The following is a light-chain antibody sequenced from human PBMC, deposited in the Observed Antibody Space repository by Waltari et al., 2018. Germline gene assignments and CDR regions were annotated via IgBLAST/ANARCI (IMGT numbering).Light chain of an antibody. J-gene: IGLJ2*01. CDR1: SGSVTDSHF. V-gene: IGLV7-46*01. CDR2: DTS. CDR3: LLYYNGIVV. Sequence: QTVVTQEPSLTVSPGGTVTLTCGSSSGSVTDSHFASWFQQKPGQAPTTLIYDTSNKHSWTPARFSGSLLGGKSALTLSGAQPEDEAHYYCLLYYNGIVVFGGGTKLTVL.